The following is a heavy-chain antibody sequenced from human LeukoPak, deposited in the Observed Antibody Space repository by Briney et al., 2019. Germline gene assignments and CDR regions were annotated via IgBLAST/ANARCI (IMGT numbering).Heavy chain of an antibody. CDR3: ARGPSGYHNT. CDR2: ISSSDSTI. CDR1: GFTFSSYE. Sequence: GGSLRLSCAASGFTFSSYEMNWVRQAPGKGLEWVSYISSSDSTIYYADSVKGRFTVSRDNAKNSLYLQMNSLRAEDTAVYYCARGPSGYHNTGGQGTLVTVSS. J-gene: IGHJ4*02. D-gene: IGHD5-12*01. V-gene: IGHV3-48*03.